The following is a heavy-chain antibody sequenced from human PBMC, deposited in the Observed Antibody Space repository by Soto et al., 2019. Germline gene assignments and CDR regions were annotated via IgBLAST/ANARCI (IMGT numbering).Heavy chain of an antibody. CDR2: ISAGGDST. V-gene: IGHV3-23*01. CDR1: GFAFSSYA. Sequence: EVQLLESGGSLKQPGGSLILSCAACGFAFSSYAMSWVRQAPGKGLEWVSSISAGGDSTYYADSVKGRFTITRDNSKNTLYLQMNSLRAADTAVYYCAKDHGYAGGWHTPYYFDSWGQGTLVTVSS. CDR3: AKDHGYAGGWHTPYYFDS. D-gene: IGHD6-19*01. J-gene: IGHJ4*02.